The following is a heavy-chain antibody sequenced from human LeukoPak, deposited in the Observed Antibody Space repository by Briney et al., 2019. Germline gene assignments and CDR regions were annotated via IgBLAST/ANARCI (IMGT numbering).Heavy chain of an antibody. CDR3: ARFRNYYDSSGYPYYFDY. D-gene: IGHD3-22*01. CDR2: IYYSGST. CDR1: GGSISSYY. J-gene: IGHJ4*02. Sequence: SETLSFTCTVSGGSISSYYWSWIRQPPGKGLEWIGYIYYSGSTNYNPSLKSRVTISVDTSKNQFSLKLSSVTAADTAVYYCARFRNYYDSSGYPYYFDYWGQGTLVTVSS. V-gene: IGHV4-59*01.